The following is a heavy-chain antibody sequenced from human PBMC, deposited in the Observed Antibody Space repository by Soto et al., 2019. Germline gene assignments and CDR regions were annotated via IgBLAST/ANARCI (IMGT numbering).Heavy chain of an antibody. CDR3: ARGGAVVVAGAVDRHYWFDP. D-gene: IGHD2-15*01. J-gene: IGHJ5*02. Sequence: QVQLVQSGAEVKKPGSSVKVSCEASGGTFSSYSFSWVRQAPGQGLEWMGRVIPILGMANYAQKFQGRVTDTAYNSTSTARMELRSLRSEDTAVYYCARGGAVVVAGAVDRHYWFDPWGQGTLVTVSS. V-gene: IGHV1-69*02. CDR2: VIPILGMA. CDR1: GGTFSSYS.